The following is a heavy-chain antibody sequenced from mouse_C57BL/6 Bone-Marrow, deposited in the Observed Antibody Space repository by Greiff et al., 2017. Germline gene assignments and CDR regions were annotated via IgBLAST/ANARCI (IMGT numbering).Heavy chain of an antibody. D-gene: IGHD1-1*01. CDR1: GYTFTSYW. CDR2: IYPGSGST. Sequence: QVQLQQPGAELVKPGASVKMSCKASGYTFTSYWITWVKQRPGQGLEWIGDIYPGSGSTNYNEKFKSKATLTVDTSSSTAYMQLSSLISEDSAVYYCARGGVTVVEGNYAMDYWGQGTSVTVSS. V-gene: IGHV1-55*01. CDR3: ARGGVTVVEGNYAMDY. J-gene: IGHJ4*01.